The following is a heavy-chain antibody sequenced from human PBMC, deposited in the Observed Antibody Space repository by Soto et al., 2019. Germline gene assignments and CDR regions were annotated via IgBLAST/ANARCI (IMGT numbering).Heavy chain of an antibody. V-gene: IGHV4-4*02. CDR2: IYHSGNT. J-gene: IGHJ4*02. Sequence: SETLSLTCAVSGASISTNNWWSWVRQPPGKGLEWIGEIYHSGNTNYNPSLKSRVTISVDKSNNQFSLKLSSVTAADTAVYYCARGPPLGYWGQGTLVTVSS. CDR3: ARGPPLGY. CDR1: GASISTNNW.